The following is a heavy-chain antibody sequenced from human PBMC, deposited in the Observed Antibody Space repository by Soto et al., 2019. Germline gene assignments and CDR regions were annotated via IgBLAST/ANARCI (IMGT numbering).Heavy chain of an antibody. Sequence: SETLSLTCTVSGGSISSYYWNWIRQPPGKGLEWIGYIYYSGSSYYNPSLKSRVTISIDTSKNQFSLKLSSVTAADTAVYYCARGVDRQWADYWGQGALVT. J-gene: IGHJ4*02. D-gene: IGHD6-19*01. CDR3: ARGVDRQWADY. CDR2: IYYSGSS. V-gene: IGHV4-59*01. CDR1: GGSISSYY.